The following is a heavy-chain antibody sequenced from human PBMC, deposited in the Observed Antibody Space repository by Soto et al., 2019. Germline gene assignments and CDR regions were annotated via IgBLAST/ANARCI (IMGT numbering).Heavy chain of an antibody. Sequence: EVQLVESGGGLVQPGGSLRLSCAASGFAFSNYWMHWVRQDPGKGLVWVSRINSEGSSTSYADSVRGRFTISRDNAEIALYLQLNMLRAEDTAVYYCARFRVDGDSVPWGEGTLVNVSS. J-gene: IGHJ5*02. CDR2: INSEGSST. CDR1: GFAFSNYW. D-gene: IGHD4-17*01. V-gene: IGHV3-74*01. CDR3: ARFRVDGDSVP.